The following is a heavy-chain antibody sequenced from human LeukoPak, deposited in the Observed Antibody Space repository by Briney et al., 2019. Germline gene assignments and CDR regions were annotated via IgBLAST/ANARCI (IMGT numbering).Heavy chain of an antibody. CDR3: ASGMIEFDY. CDR1: GFTFSSYS. J-gene: IGHJ4*02. Sequence: GGSLRLSCAASGFTFSSYSMNWVRQAPGKGLEWVANIKEDGGEMYYVDSVKGRFIISRDNAKNSVYLQMNILRVEDTAVYYCASGMIEFDYWGQGTLVTVSS. CDR2: IKEDGGEM. V-gene: IGHV3-7*01. D-gene: IGHD1-14*01.